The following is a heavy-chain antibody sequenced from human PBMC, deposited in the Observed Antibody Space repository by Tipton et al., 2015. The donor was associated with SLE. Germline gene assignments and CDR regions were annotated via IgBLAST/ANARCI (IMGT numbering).Heavy chain of an antibody. J-gene: IGHJ4*02. CDR1: GGSFSGYY. D-gene: IGHD6-19*01. V-gene: IGHV4-34*01. Sequence: TLSLTCAVYGGSFSGYYWSWIRQPPWKGLEWIGEINHSGSTNYNPSLKSRVTISVDTSKNQFSLKLSSVTAADTAVYYCARWGGSSGWYGYWGQGTLVTVSS. CDR3: ARWGGSSGWYGY. CDR2: INHSGST.